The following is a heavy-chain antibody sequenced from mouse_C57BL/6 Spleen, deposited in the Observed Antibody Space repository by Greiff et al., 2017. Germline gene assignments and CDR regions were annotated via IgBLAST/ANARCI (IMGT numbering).Heavy chain of an antibody. CDR1: GYTFTSYW. J-gene: IGHJ3*01. CDR3: ARGSKGGFAY. V-gene: IGHV1-50*01. D-gene: IGHD1-3*01. Sequence: VQLQQPGAELVKPGASVKLSCKASGYTFTSYWMQWVKQRPGQGLEWIGEIDPSDSYTNYNQKFKGKATLTVDTSSSTAYMQLSSLTSEDSAVYYCARGSKGGFAYWGQGTLVTVSA. CDR2: IDPSDSYT.